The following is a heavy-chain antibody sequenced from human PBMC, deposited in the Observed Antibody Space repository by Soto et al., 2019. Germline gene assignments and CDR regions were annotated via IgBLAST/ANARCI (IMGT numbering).Heavy chain of an antibody. D-gene: IGHD1-26*01. CDR2: ISWNSGTI. CDR1: GFTFDDYA. CDR3: AKDRAPSGTTPTGYFDY. Sequence: EVQLVESGGGLVQPGRSLRLSCAASGFTFDDYAMHWVRQAPGKGLEWVSGISWNSGTIGYADSVKGRFTISRDNAKNSLFLQMNSLRAEDTAFYYCAKDRAPSGTTPTGYFDYWGQGTLVTVSS. J-gene: IGHJ4*02. V-gene: IGHV3-9*01.